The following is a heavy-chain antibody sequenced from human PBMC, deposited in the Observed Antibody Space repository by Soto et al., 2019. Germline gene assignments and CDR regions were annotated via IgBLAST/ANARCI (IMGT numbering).Heavy chain of an antibody. CDR2: IHAGNGNT. V-gene: IGHV1-3*01. CDR3: ARCASVTGTVSCYYNGMDV. CDR1: GYSFSSHA. Sequence: ASVNVSCKASGYSFSSHAMHWVRQAPGQRLEWMGWIHAGNGNTKYSQKFQGRVTITRDTSASTAYMELSSLISEDTAVYYCARCASVTGTVSCYYNGMDVWGQGTTVTVS. J-gene: IGHJ6*02. D-gene: IGHD1-20*01.